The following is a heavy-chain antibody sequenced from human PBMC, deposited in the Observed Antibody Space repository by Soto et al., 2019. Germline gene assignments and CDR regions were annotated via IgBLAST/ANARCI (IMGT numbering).Heavy chain of an antibody. CDR2: ISSSSSYT. CDR1: GFTFSDHY. CDR3: ARDHHRYSGYDYVDY. J-gene: IGHJ4*02. D-gene: IGHD5-12*01. V-gene: IGHV3-11*05. Sequence: GGSLRPSCAASGFTFSDHYMSWIRQTPGKGLEWVSYISSSSSYTNYADSVKGRFTISRDNAKNSLYLQMNSPRAEDTAVYYCARDHHRYSGYDYVDYWGQGTLVTVSS.